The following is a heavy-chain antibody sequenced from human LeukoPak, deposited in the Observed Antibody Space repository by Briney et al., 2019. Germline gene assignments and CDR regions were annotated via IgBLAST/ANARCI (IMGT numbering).Heavy chain of an antibody. D-gene: IGHD4-17*01. Sequence: ASVKVPCKASGYTFTSYGISWVRQAPGQGLEWMGWISAYNDNTNYAQKFQGRVTMTTDTSTSTAYMELRSLRSDDTAVYYCARDDDLAVTYDYWGQGTLVTVSS. J-gene: IGHJ4*02. CDR2: ISAYNDNT. CDR3: ARDDDLAVTYDY. V-gene: IGHV1-18*01. CDR1: GYTFTSYG.